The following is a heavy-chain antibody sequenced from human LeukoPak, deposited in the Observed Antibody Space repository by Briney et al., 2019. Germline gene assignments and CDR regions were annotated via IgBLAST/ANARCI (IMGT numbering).Heavy chain of an antibody. V-gene: IGHV3-30-3*01. CDR3: AKALNGGKDY. J-gene: IGHJ4*02. CDR2: ISYDGSNK. CDR1: GFTFSSYA. D-gene: IGHD4-23*01. Sequence: PGRSLRLSCAASGFTFSSYAMHRVRQAPGKGLEWVAVISYDGSNKYYADSVKGRFTISRDNSKNTLYLQMNSLRAEDTAVYYCAKALNGGKDYWGQGTLVTVSS.